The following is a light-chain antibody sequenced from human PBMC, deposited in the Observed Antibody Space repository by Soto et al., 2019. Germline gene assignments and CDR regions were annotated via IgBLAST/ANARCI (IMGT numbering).Light chain of an antibody. J-gene: IGLJ1*01. V-gene: IGLV1-51*02. Sequence: QSVLTQPPSVSAAPGQKVTISCSGSSSNIGNNYVSWYQQLPGTAPKLLIYENNKRPSGIPDRFSGSKSGTSATLGITGLQTGDEADYYCGTWDSSLSAFYVFGTGIKLTVL. CDR2: ENN. CDR1: SSNIGNNY. CDR3: GTWDSSLSAFYV.